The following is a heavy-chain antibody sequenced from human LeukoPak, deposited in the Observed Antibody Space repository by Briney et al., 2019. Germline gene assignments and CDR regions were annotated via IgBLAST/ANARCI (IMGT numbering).Heavy chain of an antibody. D-gene: IGHD5-12*01. CDR1: GFTFSSYA. J-gene: IGHJ4*02. V-gene: IGHV3-64D*06. CDR3: VKDGYSAYAPIPFDY. CDR2: ISSNGGST. Sequence: GGSLRLSCSASGFTFSSYAMHWVRQAPGKGLEYVSAISSNGGSTYYADSVKGRFTISRDNSKNTLYLQMSSLRAEDTAVYYCVKDGYSAYAPIPFDYWGQGPLVTVPS.